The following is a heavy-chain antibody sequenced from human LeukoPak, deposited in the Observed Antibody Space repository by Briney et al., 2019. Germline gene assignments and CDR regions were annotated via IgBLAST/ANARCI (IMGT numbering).Heavy chain of an antibody. D-gene: IGHD5-18*01. CDR1: GYTFTSYD. V-gene: IGHV1-8*01. CDR3: ASALADTYYYYIDV. CDR2: TNPNSGNT. J-gene: IGHJ6*03. Sequence: GASVKVSCKASGYTFTSYDINWVRQATGQGLEWMGWTNPNSGNTGYAQKFHGRVTMNKNTSINTDYMKLSNLRAEDTAVYYCASALADTYYYYIDVWGKGTRSPTP.